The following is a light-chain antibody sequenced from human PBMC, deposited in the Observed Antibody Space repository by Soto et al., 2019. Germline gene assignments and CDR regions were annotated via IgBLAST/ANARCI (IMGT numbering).Light chain of an antibody. Sequence: IQMTQSPSSLSASVGDRVTITCRASQSISSYLNWYQQKPGKAPKLLIYAASSLQSGVPSRFSGSGSGTDFALTISSLHPEDFATYYGQQNYSTRTFGQGTKVEIK. J-gene: IGKJ1*01. CDR3: QQNYSTRT. V-gene: IGKV1-39*01. CDR2: AAS. CDR1: QSISSY.